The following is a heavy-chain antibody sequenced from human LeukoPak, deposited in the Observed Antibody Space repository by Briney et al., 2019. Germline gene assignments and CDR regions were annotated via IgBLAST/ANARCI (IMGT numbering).Heavy chain of an antibody. CDR1: GGSISSYY. D-gene: IGHD5-18*01. CDR2: IYYSGST. V-gene: IGHV4-59*01. J-gene: IGHJ4*02. Sequence: SETLSLTCTVSGGSISSYYWSWIRQPPGKGLEWIGYIYYSGSTNYNPSLKSRVTISVDTSKNQFSLKLSSVTAADTAVYYCARGRNGARYSYGLNFDYWGQGTLVTVSS. CDR3: ARGRNGARYSYGLNFDY.